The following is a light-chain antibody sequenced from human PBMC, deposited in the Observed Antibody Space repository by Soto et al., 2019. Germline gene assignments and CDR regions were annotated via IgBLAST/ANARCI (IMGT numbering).Light chain of an antibody. CDR1: QSVSSNY. CDR3: HQYGAPPRT. Sequence: EIVLTQSPGTLSLSPGERATLSCRASQSVSSNYLAWYQHKPGQAPRLLIDGASSRATGIPDRFSGSGSGTDFTLTISRLEPEDFAVYYCHQYGAPPRTFGQGTKVEIK. CDR2: GAS. J-gene: IGKJ1*01. V-gene: IGKV3-20*01.